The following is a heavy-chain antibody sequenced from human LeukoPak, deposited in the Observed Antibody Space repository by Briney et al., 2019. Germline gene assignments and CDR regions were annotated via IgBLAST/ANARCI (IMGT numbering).Heavy chain of an antibody. CDR2: ISHSGNT. Sequence: SETLSLTCNVSGDSITSTYYWGWIRQPPGKGLEWIGSISHSGNTYYNPSLKSRVTISVDTSKNQFSLKLSSVTAADTAVYYCARRIIGYYGSGSWFDPWGQGTLVTVSS. CDR1: GDSITSTYY. V-gene: IGHV4-38-2*02. J-gene: IGHJ5*02. CDR3: ARRIIGYYGSGSWFDP. D-gene: IGHD3-10*01.